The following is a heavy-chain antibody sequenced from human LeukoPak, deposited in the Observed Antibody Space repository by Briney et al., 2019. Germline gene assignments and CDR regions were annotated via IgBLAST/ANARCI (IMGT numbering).Heavy chain of an antibody. Sequence: GGSLRLSCAASGFTFSSYGMHWVRQAPGKGLEWVAVISYDGSNKYYADSVKGRFTISRDNSKNTLYLQMNSLRAEDTAVYYCAKMLYSSSSEALYYYYGMDVWGQGTTVTVSS. CDR3: AKMLYSSSSEALYYYYGMDV. V-gene: IGHV3-30*18. CDR1: GFTFSSYG. D-gene: IGHD6-6*01. J-gene: IGHJ6*02. CDR2: ISYDGSNK.